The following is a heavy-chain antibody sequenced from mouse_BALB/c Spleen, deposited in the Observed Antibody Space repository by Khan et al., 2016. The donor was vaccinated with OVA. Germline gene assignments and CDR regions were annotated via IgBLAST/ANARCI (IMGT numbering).Heavy chain of an antibody. J-gene: IGHJ3*01. D-gene: IGHD1-1*01. CDR1: GYTFTDYV. Sequence: QVQLQQSGPELVKPGASVKMSCKASGYTFTDYVITWVKQRTGQGLEWIGEIYPGSGSAYYNEKFKDKATLTADKSSDTAYMQLSSLTSEDSAVSFCARSYDGAWFAYWGQGTLVTASA. V-gene: IGHV1-77*01. CDR2: IYPGSGSA. CDR3: ARSYDGAWFAY.